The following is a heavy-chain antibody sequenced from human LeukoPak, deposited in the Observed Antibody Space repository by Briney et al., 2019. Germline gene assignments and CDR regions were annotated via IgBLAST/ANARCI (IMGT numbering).Heavy chain of an antibody. V-gene: IGHV1-2*06. CDR3: ARVLRYYDSSGYYYKAFDI. J-gene: IGHJ3*02. D-gene: IGHD3-22*01. Sequence: ASVKVSCKASGYTFTGYYMHWVRQAPGQGLEWMGRINPNSGGTNYAQKFQGRVTMTRDTSISTAYMELSRLRSDDTAVYYCARVLRYYDSSGYYYKAFDIWGQGTMVTVSS. CDR1: GYTFTGYY. CDR2: INPNSGGT.